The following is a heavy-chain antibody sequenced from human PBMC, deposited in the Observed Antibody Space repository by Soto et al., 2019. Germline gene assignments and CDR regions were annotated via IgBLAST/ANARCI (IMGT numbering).Heavy chain of an antibody. D-gene: IGHD2-8*01. CDR3: ASRSATVLSLTY. V-gene: IGHV3-21*04. Sequence: GGSLRLSCAASGFTFSSYSMNWVRQAPGKGLEWVSSISSSSSYIYYADSVQGRFTVSRDNSKNTLYLQMNSLRAEDTAVYYCASRSATVLSLTYWGPGTQVTVSS. CDR2: ISSSSSYI. J-gene: IGHJ4*02. CDR1: GFTFSSYS.